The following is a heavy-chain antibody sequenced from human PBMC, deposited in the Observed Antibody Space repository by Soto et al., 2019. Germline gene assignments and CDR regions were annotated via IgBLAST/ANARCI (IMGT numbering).Heavy chain of an antibody. J-gene: IGHJ3*01. CDR3: VRGDKGGFDL. CDR2: IHSDGSTT. V-gene: IGHV3-74*01. Sequence: PGGSLRLSCAASGFTFNYYWMHWVRQAPGQGLVWVSHIHSDGSTTTYADSVKGRFTISRDNAKNTLYLQMNSLRAEDTAVYYCVRGDKGGFDLWGHGTTVTVSS. D-gene: IGHD2-21*02. CDR1: GFTFNYYW.